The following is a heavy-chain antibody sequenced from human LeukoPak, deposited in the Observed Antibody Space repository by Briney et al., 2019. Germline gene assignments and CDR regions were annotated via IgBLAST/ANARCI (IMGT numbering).Heavy chain of an antibody. V-gene: IGHV3-23*01. CDR3: AKDSVLRGAFDI. CDR2: IDGSGGEI. J-gene: IGHJ3*02. CDR1: GFSFSIYG. D-gene: IGHD2-15*01. Sequence: GGSLRLSCVASGFSFSIYGMTWVRQAPGKGLEWVSSIDGSGGEIHYADSVKGRFTISRDNSKNTLYLQMNSLRAEDTAVYYCAKDSVLRGAFDIWGQGTMVTVSS.